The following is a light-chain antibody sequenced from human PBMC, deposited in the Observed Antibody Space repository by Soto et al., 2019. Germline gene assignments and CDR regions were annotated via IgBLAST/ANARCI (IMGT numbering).Light chain of an antibody. Sequence: EIVMTQSPATLSVSPGERATLSCRASQSVSSNLAWYQQKPGQAPRLLIYGASTRATGIPARFSGSRSGTEFTLTISSLQSEDFAVYPCQQYDNWPRTFGQGTTVEIK. V-gene: IGKV3-15*01. CDR1: QSVSSN. J-gene: IGKJ1*01. CDR2: GAS. CDR3: QQYDNWPRT.